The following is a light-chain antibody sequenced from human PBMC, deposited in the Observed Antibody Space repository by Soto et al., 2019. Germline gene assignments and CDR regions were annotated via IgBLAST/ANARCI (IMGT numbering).Light chain of an antibody. V-gene: IGLV2-14*01. J-gene: IGLJ1*01. CDR2: EVS. CDR1: SSDVGGYNY. Sequence: QSALTQPASVSGSPGQSITISCTGTSSDVGGYNYVSWYQQHPGKAPKLMIYEVSNRPSGVSNRFSGSKSGNTASLTISGLQADDEADYYCSSYAGSNNSVFGTGTKVTVL. CDR3: SSYAGSNNSV.